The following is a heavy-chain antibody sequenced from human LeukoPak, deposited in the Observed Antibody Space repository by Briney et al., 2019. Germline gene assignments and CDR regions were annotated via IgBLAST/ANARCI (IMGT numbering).Heavy chain of an antibody. CDR2: IYYSGST. CDR1: GGSISSYY. J-gene: IGHJ3*01. D-gene: IGHD3-22*01. Sequence: SETLSLTCTVSGGSISSYYWSWIRQPPGKGLEWIGYIYYSGSTNYNPSLKSRVTISVDTSKNQFSLKLSSVTAADTAVYYCARHGDHYYDSSSEVEMWGQGTMVTVSS. CDR3: ARHGDHYYDSSSEVEM. V-gene: IGHV4-59*08.